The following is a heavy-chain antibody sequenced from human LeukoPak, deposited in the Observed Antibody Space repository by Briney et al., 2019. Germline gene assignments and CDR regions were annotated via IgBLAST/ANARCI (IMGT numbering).Heavy chain of an antibody. CDR1: GGTFSSYA. V-gene: IGHV1-69*13. CDR3: ARDGSGYYGSGSYYPHWFDP. D-gene: IGHD3-10*01. CDR2: IIPIFGTA. J-gene: IGHJ5*02. Sequence: GASVKVSCKASGGTFSSYAISWVRQAPGQGLEWMGGIIPIFGTANYAQKFQGRVTITADESTSTAYMELSSLRSEDTAVYYCARDGSGYYGSGSYYPHWFDPWGQGTLVTVSS.